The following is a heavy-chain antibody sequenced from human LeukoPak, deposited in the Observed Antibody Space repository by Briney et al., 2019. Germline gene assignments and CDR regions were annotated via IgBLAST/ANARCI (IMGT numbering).Heavy chain of an antibody. CDR2: INPNRGGT. CDR3: ARSVRVVVVAATFQHYYYGMDV. CDR1: GYTFTGYY. J-gene: IGHJ6*02. D-gene: IGHD2-15*01. Sequence: ASVKVSCKASGYTFTGYYMHWLRQAPGQGLEWMGWINPNRGGTNYAQKFQGRVTMTRDTSISTAYMELSRLRSDDTAVYYCARSVRVVVVAATFQHYYYGMDVWGQGTTVTVSS. V-gene: IGHV1-2*02.